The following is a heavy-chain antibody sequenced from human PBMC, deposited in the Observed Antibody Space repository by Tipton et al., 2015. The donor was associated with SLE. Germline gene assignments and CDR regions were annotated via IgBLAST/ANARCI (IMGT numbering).Heavy chain of an antibody. D-gene: IGHD2-2*01. J-gene: IGHJ4*02. CDR1: GLTFRNYA. Sequence: SLRLSCAASGLTFRNYAMSWVRQAPGKGLEWVSTISANGGSTYYADSVKGRFTISRDNSRNTLYVQMTNLRAGDTAVYYCAKEGYQLRTLDYWGQGTLVTVSS. V-gene: IGHV3-23*01. CDR3: AKEGYQLRTLDY. CDR2: ISANGGST.